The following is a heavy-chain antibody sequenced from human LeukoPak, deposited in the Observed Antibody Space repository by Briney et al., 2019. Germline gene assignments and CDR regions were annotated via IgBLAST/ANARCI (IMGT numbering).Heavy chain of an antibody. J-gene: IGHJ6*02. V-gene: IGHV3-21*06. CDR2: ISSRTTYI. CDR1: GFTFSSYS. CDR3: ARGGIPSPDSGDDMDV. D-gene: IGHD6-13*01. Sequence: GGSLRLSCAVSGFTFSSYSMNWVRQPPGKGLEWVSSISSRTTYIYYADSVKGRFTISRDNAKNSLYLQMNSLRAEDTAVYFCARGGIPSPDSGDDMDVWGQGTTVTVSS.